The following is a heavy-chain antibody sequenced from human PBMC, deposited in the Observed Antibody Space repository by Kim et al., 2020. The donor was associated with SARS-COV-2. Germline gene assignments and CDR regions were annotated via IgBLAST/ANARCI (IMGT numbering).Heavy chain of an antibody. Sequence: VEGRFTISRDNSKNTVYLQMNSLRAEDTAVYYCACANSGDDDGLVSAPRYWGQGTLVTVSS. V-gene: IGHV3-30*03. CDR3: ACANSGDDDGLVSAPRY. J-gene: IGHJ4*02. D-gene: IGHD5-12*01.